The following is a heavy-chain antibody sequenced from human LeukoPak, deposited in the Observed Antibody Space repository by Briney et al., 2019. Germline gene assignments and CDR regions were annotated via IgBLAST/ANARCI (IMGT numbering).Heavy chain of an antibody. CDR2: IYPGDSDT. CDR1: GYSFISYW. CDR3: ARNKVQRTTVTRRAGAFDI. Sequence: GESLKISCKGSGYSFISYWIGWVRQMPGKGLEWMGIIYPGDSDTRYSPSFQGQVTISADKSISTAYLQWSSLKASDTAMYYCARNKVQRTTVTRRAGAFDIWGQGTMVTVSS. V-gene: IGHV5-51*01. D-gene: IGHD4-17*01. J-gene: IGHJ3*02.